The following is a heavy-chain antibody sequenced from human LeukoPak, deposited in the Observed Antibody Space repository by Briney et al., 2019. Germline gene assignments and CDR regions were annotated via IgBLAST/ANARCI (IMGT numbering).Heavy chain of an antibody. CDR1: GGSFSGYY. V-gene: IGHV4-34*01. J-gene: IGHJ4*02. CDR3: ANLGYSSGWYVFDY. CDR2: INHSGST. Sequence: SETLSLTCAVYGGSFSGYYWSWIRQPPGKGLEWIGEINHSGSTNYNPSLKGRVTISVDTSKNQFSLKLSSVTAADTAVYYCANLGYSSGWYVFDYWGQGTLVTVSS. D-gene: IGHD6-19*01.